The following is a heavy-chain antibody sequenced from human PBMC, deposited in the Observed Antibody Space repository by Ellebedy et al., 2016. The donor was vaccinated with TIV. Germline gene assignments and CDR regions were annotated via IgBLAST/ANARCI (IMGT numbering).Heavy chain of an antibody. CDR1: GFIFSDYY. Sequence: GESLKISCAASGFIFSDYYMSWIRQAPGKGLEWVSYISNSGHTIYYADSVRGRFTISRDNAKNSLDLQMNSLRADDTAVYYCARDTRFIDQQHNWFDPWGQGTQVTVSS. V-gene: IGHV3-11*01. J-gene: IGHJ5*02. CDR3: ARDTRFIDQQHNWFDP. D-gene: IGHD6-13*01. CDR2: ISNSGHTI.